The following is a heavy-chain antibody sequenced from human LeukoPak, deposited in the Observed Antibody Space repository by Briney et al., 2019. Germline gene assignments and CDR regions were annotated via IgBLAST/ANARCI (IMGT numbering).Heavy chain of an antibody. D-gene: IGHD3-9*01. Sequence: LRLSCAVSGFTFSHYAMSWVRQAPGKGLEWVALIDWTDDKFYSTSLKTRLTISKDTSKNLVVLTLTNMDPVDTATYFCARATSRYDAFDIWGHGTMVTVSS. CDR3: ARATSRYDAFDI. CDR2: IDWTDDK. CDR1: GFTFSHYAM. J-gene: IGHJ3*02. V-gene: IGHV2-70*20.